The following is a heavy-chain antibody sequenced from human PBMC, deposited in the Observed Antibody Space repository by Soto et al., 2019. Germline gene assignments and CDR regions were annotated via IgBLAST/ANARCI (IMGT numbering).Heavy chain of an antibody. CDR3: SSRTYSYAWHH. V-gene: IGHV4-4*02. CDR2: IYHSGST. CDR1: SGSISSNW. Sequence: SETLSLTCAVSSGSISSNWWSWVRQPPGKGLEWIGEIYHSGSTNYNPSLNSRVSISVDKSKNHFSLDLYSVTAADTAVYYCSSRTYSYAWHHWGQGNQVTVSS. D-gene: IGHD5-18*01. J-gene: IGHJ5*02.